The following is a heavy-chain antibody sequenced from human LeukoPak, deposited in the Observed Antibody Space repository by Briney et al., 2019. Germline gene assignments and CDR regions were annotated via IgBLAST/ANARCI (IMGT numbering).Heavy chain of an antibody. CDR3: ARDRVYGDYGGDY. Sequence: GGSLRLSCAASGSTFSSYSMNWVRQAPGKGLEWVSSISSSSSYIYYADSVKGRFTISRDNAKNSLYLQMNSLRAEDTAVYYCARDRVYGDYGGDYWGQGTLVTVSS. CDR1: GSTFSSYS. CDR2: ISSSSSYI. V-gene: IGHV3-21*01. D-gene: IGHD4-17*01. J-gene: IGHJ4*02.